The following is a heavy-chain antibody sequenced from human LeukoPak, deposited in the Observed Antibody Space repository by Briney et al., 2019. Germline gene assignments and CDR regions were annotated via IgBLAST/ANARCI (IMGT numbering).Heavy chain of an antibody. D-gene: IGHD2-15*01. CDR2: ITGSGRTT. CDR3: AKDPDPRGYFNGRGFDS. CDR1: GFTFRDYY. Sequence: PGGSLRLSCVASGFTFRDYYMSWIRRAPGKGLEWVSGITGSGRTTYYADSVKGRFTISRDNSKNTLYLQMKSLRVEDTAVYFCAKDPDPRGYFNGRGFDSWGQGTLVTVSS. V-gene: IGHV3-23*01. J-gene: IGHJ4*02.